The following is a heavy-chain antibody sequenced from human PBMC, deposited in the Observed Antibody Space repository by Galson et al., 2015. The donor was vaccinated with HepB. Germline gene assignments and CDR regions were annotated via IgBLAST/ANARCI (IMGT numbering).Heavy chain of an antibody. CDR3: ARAGGYNWNYFDY. V-gene: IGHV3-11*01. CDR1: GFTFSDYY. CDR2: ISSSGYTI. Sequence: SLRLSCAASGFTFSDYYMNWIRQAPGKGLEWLSYISSSGYTIYYADSVKGRFTISRDNAKNSLYLQMDSLRAEGTAVYYCARAGGYNWNYFDYWGQGTLVTVSS. D-gene: IGHD1-20*01. J-gene: IGHJ4*02.